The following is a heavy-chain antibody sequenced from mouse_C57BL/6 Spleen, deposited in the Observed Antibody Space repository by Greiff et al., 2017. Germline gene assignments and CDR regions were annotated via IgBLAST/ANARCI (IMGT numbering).Heavy chain of an antibody. CDR1: GYTFTDYE. V-gene: IGHV1-15*01. CDR3: TRSGATVVVHFDY. J-gene: IGHJ2*01. D-gene: IGHD1-1*01. Sequence: VQLQQSGAELVRPGASVTLSCKASGYTFTDYEMHWVKQTPVHGLEWIGAIDPETGGTAYNQKFKGKAILTADKSSSTAYMELRSLTSEDSAVYYCTRSGATVVVHFDYWGQGTTLTVSS. CDR2: IDPETGGT.